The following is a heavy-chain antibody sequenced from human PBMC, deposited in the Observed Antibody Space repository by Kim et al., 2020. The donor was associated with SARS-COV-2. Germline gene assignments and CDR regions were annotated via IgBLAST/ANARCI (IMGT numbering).Heavy chain of an antibody. D-gene: IGHD1-26*01. V-gene: IGHV2-5*01. J-gene: IGHJ4*02. CDR3: AHTYRMYYFDY. Sequence: RYSPSLKSRLTITKDTSKNQVVLTMTNMDPVDTATYYCAHTYRMYYFDYWGQGTLVTVSS.